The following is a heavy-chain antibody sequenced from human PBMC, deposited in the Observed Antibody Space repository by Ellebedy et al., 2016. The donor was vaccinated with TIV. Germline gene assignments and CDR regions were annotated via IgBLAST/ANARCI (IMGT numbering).Heavy chain of an antibody. CDR2: IYYSGST. CDR1: GGSISSSSYY. CDR3: FIWGPNPGTPFDY. V-gene: IGHV4-39*03. J-gene: IGHJ4*02. Sequence: SETLSLTXTVSGGSISSSSYYWGWIRQPPGKGLEWIGSIYYSGSTYYNPSLKSRVTISVDTSKNQFSLKLSSVTAADTAVYYCFIWGPNPGTPFDYWGQGTLVTVSS. D-gene: IGHD1-14*01.